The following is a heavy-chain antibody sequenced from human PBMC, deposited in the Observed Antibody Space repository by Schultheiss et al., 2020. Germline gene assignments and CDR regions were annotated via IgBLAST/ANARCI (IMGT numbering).Heavy chain of an antibody. V-gene: IGHV3-53*01. J-gene: IGHJ3*02. CDR3: AREGGDSSGKGAFDI. CDR1: GFTVSSNY. D-gene: IGHD6-19*01. CDR2: ISGSGGST. Sequence: GGSLRLSCAASGFTVSSNYMNWVRQAPGKGLEWVSAISGSGGSTYYADSVKGRFTISRDNSKNTLYLQMNSLRAEDTAVYYCAREGGDSSGKGAFDIWGQGTMVTVSS.